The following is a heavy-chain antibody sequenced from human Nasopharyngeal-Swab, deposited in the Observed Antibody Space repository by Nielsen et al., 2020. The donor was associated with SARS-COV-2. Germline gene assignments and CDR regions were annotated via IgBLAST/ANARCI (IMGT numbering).Heavy chain of an antibody. CDR1: GFTFSSYD. CDR3: ARARSVAGTGDDAFDI. D-gene: IGHD6-19*01. Sequence: GGSLRLSCAASGFTFSSYDMHWVRQATGKGLEWVSAIGTAGDPYYPGSVKGRFTISRENAKNSLYLQMNSLRAGDTAVYYCARARSVAGTGDDAFDIWGQGTMVTVPS. V-gene: IGHV3-13*05. CDR2: IGTAGDP. J-gene: IGHJ3*02.